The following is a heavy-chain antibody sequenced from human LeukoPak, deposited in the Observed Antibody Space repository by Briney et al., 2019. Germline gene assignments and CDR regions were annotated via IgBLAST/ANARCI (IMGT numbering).Heavy chain of an antibody. J-gene: IGHJ4*02. CDR1: GGSISSGGYY. D-gene: IGHD3-3*01. CDR3: AGGSSAYYDYDY. Sequence: SETLSLTCTVSGGSISSGGYYWSWIRQHPGKGLEWIGYIYYSGSTYYNPSLKSRATISVDTSKNQFSLELSSVTAADTAVYYCAGGSSAYYDYDYWGQGTLVTVSS. V-gene: IGHV4-31*03. CDR2: IYYSGST.